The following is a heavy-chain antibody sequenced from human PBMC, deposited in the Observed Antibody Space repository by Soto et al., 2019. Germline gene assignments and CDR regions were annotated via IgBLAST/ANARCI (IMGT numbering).Heavy chain of an antibody. CDR3: ARQGSGVDGTTPRLFDL. J-gene: IGHJ4*02. CDR2: IYYSGST. V-gene: IGHV4-39*01. CDR1: GGSISSSSYY. D-gene: IGHD1-1*01. Sequence: QLQLQESGPGLVKPSETLSLTCSVSGGSISSSSYYWGWIRQPPGKGLECIGSIYYSGSTHYNPSLMSRVPMSVDTTKNQFSLKLSSVTVADTGVYYCARQGSGVDGTTPRLFDLWGQGTLVTVSS.